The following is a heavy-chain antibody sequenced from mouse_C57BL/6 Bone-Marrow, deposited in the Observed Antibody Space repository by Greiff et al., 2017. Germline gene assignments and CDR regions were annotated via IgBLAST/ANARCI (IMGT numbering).Heavy chain of an antibody. CDR2: ICPSDSDN. D-gene: IGHD1-1*01. Sequence: QVQLQQPGAELVRPGSSVKLSCKASGYTFTGYWMDWVTQRPGQGLEWIGNICPSDSDNPYNQKFYDKAPLTVDKSSSTAYMQLSSLTSEDSAVYYCARGTTVVARDAMDYWGQGTSVTVSS. J-gene: IGHJ4*01. CDR3: ARGTTVVARDAMDY. CDR1: GYTFTGYW. V-gene: IGHV1-61*01.